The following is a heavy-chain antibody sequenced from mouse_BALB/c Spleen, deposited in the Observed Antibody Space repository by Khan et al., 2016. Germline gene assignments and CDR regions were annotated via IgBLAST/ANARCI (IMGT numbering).Heavy chain of an antibody. CDR1: GDSITNGY. J-gene: IGHJ3*01. CDR3: SRSSDSSFAY. D-gene: IGHD1-1*01. Sequence: EVQLQESGPSLVKPSQTLSLTCSVTGDSITNGYWNWIRKFPGNKLDYMGYISYSDSTYYNPSLKSRISITREPSNNQYYLQLNSVTAKDTATYYCSRSSDSSFAYWGPGTLVTVSA. V-gene: IGHV3-8*02. CDR2: ISYSDST.